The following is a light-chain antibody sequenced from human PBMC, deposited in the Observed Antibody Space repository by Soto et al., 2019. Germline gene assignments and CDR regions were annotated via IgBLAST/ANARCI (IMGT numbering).Light chain of an antibody. V-gene: IGLV2-8*01. CDR3: SSYAGSNFVV. J-gene: IGLJ2*01. Sequence: QSALTQPPSASGSPGQSVTISCTGTSSDVGGYNYVSWYQQHPGKAPKLMIYEVTKRPSGVPDRFSGSKSDNTASLTVSGLQAEDEADYYCSSYAGSNFVVFGGGIKLTVL. CDR1: SSDVGGYNY. CDR2: EVT.